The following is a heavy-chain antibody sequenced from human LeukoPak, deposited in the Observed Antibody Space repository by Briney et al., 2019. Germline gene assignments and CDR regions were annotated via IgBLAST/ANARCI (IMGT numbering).Heavy chain of an antibody. CDR3: ARVRGSGFFRFDP. V-gene: IGHV4-30-4*01. D-gene: IGHD3-10*01. CDR1: GGSISSGDYY. J-gene: IGHJ5*02. Sequence: SQTLSLTCTVSGGSISSGDYYWSWIRQPTGKGLEWIGYMYYSGSTYYNPSLKSRVTISVDTSKNQFSLKLSSVTAADTAVYYCARVRGSGFFRFDPWGQGTLVTVSS. CDR2: MYYSGST.